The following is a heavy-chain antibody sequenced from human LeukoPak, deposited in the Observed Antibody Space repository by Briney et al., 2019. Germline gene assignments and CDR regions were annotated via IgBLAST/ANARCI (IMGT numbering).Heavy chain of an antibody. V-gene: IGHV1-8*01. J-gene: IGHJ4*02. Sequence: ASVTVSCKASGYDFSSLDINWVRQATGQGLEWMGWMSPKNGISAYAQKFQGRLSFTRSTSMTTAYMELGSLTSEDTALYFCARGIDAGVDYWGQGTLVTVSS. D-gene: IGHD7-27*01. CDR1: GYDFSSLD. CDR3: ARGIDAGVDY. CDR2: MSPKNGIS.